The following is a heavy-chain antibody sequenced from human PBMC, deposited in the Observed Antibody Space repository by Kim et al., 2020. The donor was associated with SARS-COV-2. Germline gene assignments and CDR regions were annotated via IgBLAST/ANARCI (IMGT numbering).Heavy chain of an antibody. Sequence: GGSLRLSCAASGFTFSSYAMHWVRQAPGKGLEWVAVISYDGSNKYYADSVKGRFTISRDNSKNTLYLQMNSLRAEDTAVYYCARQTVYSYGLDYWGQGTLVTVSS. CDR3: ARQTVYSYGLDY. CDR2: ISYDGSNK. D-gene: IGHD5-18*01. J-gene: IGHJ4*02. V-gene: IGHV3-30-3*01. CDR1: GFTFSSYA.